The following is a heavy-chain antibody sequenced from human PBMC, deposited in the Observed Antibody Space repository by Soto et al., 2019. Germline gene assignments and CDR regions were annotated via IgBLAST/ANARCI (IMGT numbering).Heavy chain of an antibody. CDR1: GFTFSSYA. CDR3: AKVGHIPPRPYYYGSGSYYDTLSPYYYYGMDV. CDR2: ISGSGGST. V-gene: IGHV3-23*01. D-gene: IGHD3-10*01. J-gene: IGHJ6*02. Sequence: PGGSLRLSCAASGFTFSSYAMSWVRQATGKGLEWVSAISGSGGSTYYADSMKGRFTISRDNSKNTLYLQMNSLRAEDTAVYYCAKVGHIPPRPYYYGSGSYYDTLSPYYYYGMDVWGQGTTVTVSS.